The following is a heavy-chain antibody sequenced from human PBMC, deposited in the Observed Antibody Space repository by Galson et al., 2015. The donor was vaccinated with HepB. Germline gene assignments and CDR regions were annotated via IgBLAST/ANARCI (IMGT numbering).Heavy chain of an antibody. CDR3: ARAGDGFDI. V-gene: IGHV3-33*01. D-gene: IGHD3-10*01. CDR2: IWYDGSDK. Sequence: SLRLSCAASGFTFSNCGMHWVRQAPGKGLEWVAVIWYDGSDKYYGDSVKGRFTISRDNSKNTLYLQMNSLRAEDTAFYYCARAGDGFDIWGQGTMVTVSS. CDR1: GFTFSNCG. J-gene: IGHJ3*02.